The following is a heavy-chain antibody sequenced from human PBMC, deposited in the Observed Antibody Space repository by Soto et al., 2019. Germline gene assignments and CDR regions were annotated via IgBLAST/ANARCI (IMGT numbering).Heavy chain of an antibody. CDR2: ISGSGGST. D-gene: IGHD1-26*01. CDR1: GFTFSSYA. J-gene: IGHJ4*02. CDR3: AKDAPSSSIEGELLPTPFDY. Sequence: EVQLLESGGGLVQPGGSLRLSCAASGFTFSSYAMSWVRQAPGKGLEWVSAISGSGGSTYYADSVKGRFTISRDNSKNTLYLQMNSLRAEDTAVYYCAKDAPSSSIEGELLPTPFDYWGQGTLVTVSS. V-gene: IGHV3-23*01.